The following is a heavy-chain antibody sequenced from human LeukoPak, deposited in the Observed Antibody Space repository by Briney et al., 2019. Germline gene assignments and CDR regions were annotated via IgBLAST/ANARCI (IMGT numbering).Heavy chain of an antibody. Sequence: QPGGSLRLSCAASGFTFSSFEVNWVRQAPGKGLEWISHISHTFDIKYEDTVKGRFTISRDNAKNSQYLQMTSLRAQDTGIYYCARSSGSYRPFDSWGQGTLVIVSS. CDR3: ARSSGSYRPFDS. D-gene: IGHD3-22*01. CDR1: GFTFSSFE. J-gene: IGHJ4*02. V-gene: IGHV3-48*03. CDR2: ISHTFDI.